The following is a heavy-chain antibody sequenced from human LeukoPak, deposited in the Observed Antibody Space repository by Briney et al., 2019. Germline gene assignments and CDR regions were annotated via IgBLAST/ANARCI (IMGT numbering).Heavy chain of an antibody. CDR1: GRSISSGGEY. CDR2: VYYSGST. J-gene: IGHJ3*01. V-gene: IGHV4-31*03. Sequence: SETLSLTCTVSGRSISSGGEYWRWIRHLPGKGLEWIGYVYYSGSTYYNPSLESRITMSVDTSHNQFSLKLTSVTAADTAVYYCAREKTAYYYDRSGFSEGAFDVWGQGTMVTVSS. CDR3: AREKTAYYYDRSGFSEGAFDV. D-gene: IGHD3-22*01.